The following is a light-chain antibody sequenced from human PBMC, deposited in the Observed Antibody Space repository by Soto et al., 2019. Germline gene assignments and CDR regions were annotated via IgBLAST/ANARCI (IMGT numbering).Light chain of an antibody. V-gene: IGKV3-20*01. CDR2: DAS. Sequence: EIVLTQSPGTLSLSSGESATLXXRASQSVSSSYLAWYQQKPGQPPRXXIYDASSRATGIPDRFSGSGSGTDFTLTISRLGPEDFAVYYCQQYGSSLITFGQGTRLEIK. CDR3: QQYGSSLIT. CDR1: QSVSSSY. J-gene: IGKJ5*01.